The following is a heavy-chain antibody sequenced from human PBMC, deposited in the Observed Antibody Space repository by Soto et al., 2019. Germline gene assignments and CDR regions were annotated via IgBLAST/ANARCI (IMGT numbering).Heavy chain of an antibody. CDR1: GYTFTSYG. Sequence: QVQLVQSGAEVKKPGASVKVSCKASGYTFTSYGISWVRQAPGQGLEWMGWISAYSGSTNYAQKLQGRVTMTTDTSPSTAYMELRSLRSDDTAVYYCVRSIAVAVDFDYWGQGTLVTVSA. V-gene: IGHV1-18*01. J-gene: IGHJ4*02. D-gene: IGHD6-13*01. CDR3: VRSIAVAVDFDY. CDR2: ISAYSGST.